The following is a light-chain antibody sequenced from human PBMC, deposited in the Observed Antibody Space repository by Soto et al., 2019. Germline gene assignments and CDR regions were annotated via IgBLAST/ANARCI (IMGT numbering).Light chain of an antibody. Sequence: NFMLTQPHSVSESPGRKVTISCTRSSGSIASNHVQWFQQRPGSAPTTVIYEDNQRPSGVPDRFSGSIDSSSNSASLTISGLKTEDEADYYCQSYDSTSGVFGGGTKLTVL. V-gene: IGLV6-57*04. J-gene: IGLJ3*02. CDR2: EDN. CDR1: SGSIASNH. CDR3: QSYDSTSGV.